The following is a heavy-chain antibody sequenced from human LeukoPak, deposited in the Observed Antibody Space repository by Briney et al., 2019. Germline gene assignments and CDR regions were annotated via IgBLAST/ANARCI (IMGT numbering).Heavy chain of an antibody. CDR2: LFYSGHT. D-gene: IGHD6-25*01. J-gene: IGHJ3*02. CDR3: ARQESIAAGGAFDI. Sequence: PSETLSLTCTVSGDSINGGNYYWGWIRQPPGKGLEWIATLFYSGHTFYNPSLKSRITTSVDTSKNQFSLRLSSVTAADTALYHCARQESIAAGGAFDIWGQGTMVTVSS. CDR1: GDSINGGNYY. V-gene: IGHV4-39*01.